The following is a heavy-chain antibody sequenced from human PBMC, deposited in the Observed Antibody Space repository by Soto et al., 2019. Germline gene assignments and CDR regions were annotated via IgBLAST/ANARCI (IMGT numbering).Heavy chain of an antibody. CDR1: GFTFSSYA. V-gene: IGHV3-23*01. J-gene: IGHJ3*02. CDR2: ISGSGGST. D-gene: IGHD3-3*02. Sequence: GGSLRLSCAASGFTFSSYAMHWVRQAPGKGLEWVSAISGSGGSTYYADSVKGRFTISRDNSRNTLYLQMNSLRAEDTAVYYCAKDYLASSGPAAFDIWGQGTMVTVSS. CDR3: AKDYLASSGPAAFDI.